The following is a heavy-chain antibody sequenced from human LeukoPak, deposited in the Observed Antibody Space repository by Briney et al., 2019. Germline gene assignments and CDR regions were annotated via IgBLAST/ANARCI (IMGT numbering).Heavy chain of an antibody. V-gene: IGHV4-30-4*08. D-gene: IGHD2-15*01. CDR1: GGSISSGDYY. CDR2: MYYSGST. CDR3: ARGGYCSGGSCYAPPGILY. Sequence: SQTLSLTCTVSGGSISSGDYYWRWIRQPPGRGREIIAYMYYSGSTYYNPSLKTRVTISVDTSKNQFSLKLSSVTAADTAVYYCARGGYCSGGSCYAPPGILYWGQGTLVTVSS. J-gene: IGHJ4*02.